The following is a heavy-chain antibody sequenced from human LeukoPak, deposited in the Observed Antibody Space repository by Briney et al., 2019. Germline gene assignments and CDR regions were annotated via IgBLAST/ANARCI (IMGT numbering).Heavy chain of an antibody. CDR3: ARDKIVGATHFDY. V-gene: IGHV3-7*01. J-gene: IGHJ4*02. CDR2: INQDGSEM. CDR1: GFTFSNYW. Sequence: GGSLRLSCAASGFTFSNYWMNWVRQAPGKGLEWVANINQDGSEMYYVDSVKGRFTISRDNAKNSLSLQMNSLRAEDTAVYYCARDKIVGATHFDYWGQGTLVTVSS. D-gene: IGHD1-26*01.